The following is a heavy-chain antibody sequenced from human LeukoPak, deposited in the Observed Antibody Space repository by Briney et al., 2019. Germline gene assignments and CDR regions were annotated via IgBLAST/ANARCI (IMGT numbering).Heavy chain of an antibody. CDR3: TRDGLEWLSPYYYYYMDV. J-gene: IGHJ6*03. Sequence: GWSLRLSCTTSGFTFGDYAMSWVRQAPGKGLEWVGFIRSKLYGGTTEYAASVKGRFTISRDDSKSIAYMQMNRLKIEDTAVYFCTRDGLEWLSPYYYYYMDVWGKGTTVTVSS. CDR2: IRSKLYGGTT. CDR1: GFTFGDYA. D-gene: IGHD3-3*01. V-gene: IGHV3-49*04.